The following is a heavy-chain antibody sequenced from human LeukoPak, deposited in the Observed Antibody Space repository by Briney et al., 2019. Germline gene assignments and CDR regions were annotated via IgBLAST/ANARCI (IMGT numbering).Heavy chain of an antibody. Sequence: VRQXPGKGLXWVSVIYRGGSTYHADSVKGRFTISRDNSKNTLYLQMSSLRAEDTAVYYCVNLRVTRDLFDYWGQGTLVTVSS. D-gene: IGHD4-17*01. J-gene: IGHJ4*02. V-gene: IGHV3-66*01. CDR3: VNLRVTRDLFDY. CDR2: IYRGGST.